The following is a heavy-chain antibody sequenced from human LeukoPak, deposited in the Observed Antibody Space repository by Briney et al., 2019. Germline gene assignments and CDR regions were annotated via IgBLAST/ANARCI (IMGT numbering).Heavy chain of an antibody. V-gene: IGHV6-1*01. CDR3: ARENSASGALDY. Sequence: SQTLSLTCAISGDSVSSSSAAWNWIRQSRSRGLEWLGRTYYRSKWFNDYAVSVKSRITINPDTSRNQFSLQLNSVNPEDTAVYYCARENSASGALDYWGQGTLVTVSS. J-gene: IGHJ4*02. D-gene: IGHD1-1*01. CDR2: TYYRSKWFN. CDR1: GDSVSSSSAA.